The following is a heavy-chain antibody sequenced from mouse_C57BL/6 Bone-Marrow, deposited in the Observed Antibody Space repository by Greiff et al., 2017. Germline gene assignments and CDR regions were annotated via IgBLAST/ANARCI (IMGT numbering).Heavy chain of an antibody. CDR1: GYTFTGYW. V-gene: IGHV1-9*01. Sequence: QVQLKQSGAELMKPGASVKLSCKATGYTFTGYWIEWVKQRPGHGLEWIGEILPGSGSTNYNEKFKGKATFTADTSSNTSYMQLSSLTTEASAIYYCSRIWDDYYGDFDYWGQGTTLTVSS. CDR2: ILPGSGST. J-gene: IGHJ2*01. D-gene: IGHD1-1*01. CDR3: SRIWDDYYGDFDY.